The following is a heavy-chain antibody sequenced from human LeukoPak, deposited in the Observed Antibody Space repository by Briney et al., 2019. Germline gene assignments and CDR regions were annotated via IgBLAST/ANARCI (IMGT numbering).Heavy chain of an antibody. Sequence: SETLSLTCTVSGGSTSSSSYYWGWIRQPPGKGLEWIGSIYYSGSTYYNPSPKSRVTISVDTSKDQFSLRLSSVTAADTAVYYCARAGPGSGSYSFDPWGQGTLVTVSS. J-gene: IGHJ5*02. CDR1: GGSTSSSSYY. V-gene: IGHV4-39*07. CDR2: IYYSGST. CDR3: ARAGPGSGSYSFDP. D-gene: IGHD3-10*01.